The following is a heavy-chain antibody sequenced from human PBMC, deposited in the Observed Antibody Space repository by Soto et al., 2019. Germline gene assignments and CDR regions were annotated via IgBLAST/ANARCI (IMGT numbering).Heavy chain of an antibody. D-gene: IGHD2-15*01. J-gene: IGHJ3*02. CDR1: GYTFIGYY. V-gene: IGHV1-2*02. Sequence: QVQLVQSGAEVKKPGASVKVSCKASGYTFIGYYIHWVRQAPGQGLERMGWINPNSGSTNYAQKFQGRVTMTKDTSISTTYRDLSRLISDDTAVYYCARYCSSVSCYDEIWGQGTMVTVSS. CDR2: INPNSGST. CDR3: ARYCSSVSCYDEI.